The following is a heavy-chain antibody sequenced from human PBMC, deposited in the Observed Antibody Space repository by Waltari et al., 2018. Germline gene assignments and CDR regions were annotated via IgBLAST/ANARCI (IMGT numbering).Heavy chain of an antibody. J-gene: IGHJ6*02. V-gene: IGHV1-18*01. CDR2: ISAYNGNT. Sequence: VQLVQSGAEVKKPGASVKVSCKASGYTFNSYGIRWVRPAPGQGLEWMGWISAYNGNTNYAQKLQGRVTMTSDTSTSTAYMELRSLRSDDTAVYYCARVPGILTGYPRGMDVWGQGTTVTISS. D-gene: IGHD3-9*01. CDR1: GYTFNSYG. CDR3: ARVPGILTGYPRGMDV.